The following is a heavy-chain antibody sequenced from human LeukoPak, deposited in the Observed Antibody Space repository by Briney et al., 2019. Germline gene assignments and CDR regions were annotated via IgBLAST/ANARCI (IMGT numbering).Heavy chain of an antibody. V-gene: IGHV1-18*01. D-gene: IGHD3-9*01. CDR3: ARVDYDILTGYYPGGY. Sequence: ASVKVSCKASGYTFTSYGISWVRQAPGQGLEWMGWISAYNGNTNYAQKLQGRVTMTTDTSTSTAYMELRSLRSDDTAVYYCARVDYDILTGYYPGGYWGQGTLVTVSS. CDR1: GYTFTSYG. J-gene: IGHJ4*02. CDR2: ISAYNGNT.